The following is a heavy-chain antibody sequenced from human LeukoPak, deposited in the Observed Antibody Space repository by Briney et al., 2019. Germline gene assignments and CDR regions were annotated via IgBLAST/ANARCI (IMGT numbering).Heavy chain of an antibody. CDR3: AVVVVTAPDAFDI. J-gene: IGHJ3*02. V-gene: IGHV3-30*04. CDR2: ISYDGSNK. CDR1: GFTFSSYA. Sequence: PGRSLRLSCAASGFTFSSYAMHWVRQAPGKGLEWVAVISYDGSNKYYADSVKGRFTISRDNSKNTLYLQMNSLRAEDTAVYYCAVVVVTAPDAFDIWGQGTMVTVSS. D-gene: IGHD2-21*02.